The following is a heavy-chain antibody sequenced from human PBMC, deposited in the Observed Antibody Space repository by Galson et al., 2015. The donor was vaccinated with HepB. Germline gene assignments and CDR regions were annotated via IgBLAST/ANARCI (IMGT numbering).Heavy chain of an antibody. V-gene: IGHV5-51*01. CDR1: GYRFSSKW. CDR3: ARDGGASSWFFDY. J-gene: IGHJ4*02. Sequence: GAEVKKPGESLKISCKGSGYRFSSKWIGWVRQMPGKGLEWMGIIYPGDSDTKYTPSFQGQVTISADKSISTAYLQWSSLKASDTAMYYCARDGGASSWFFDYWGQGTLVTVSS. CDR2: IYPGDSDT. D-gene: IGHD6-13*01.